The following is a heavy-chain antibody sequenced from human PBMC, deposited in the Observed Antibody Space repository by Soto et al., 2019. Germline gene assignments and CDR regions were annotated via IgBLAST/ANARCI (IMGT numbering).Heavy chain of an antibody. CDR1: GRTFTNHW. CDR3: ARQGDMAATPADAFDI. J-gene: IGHJ3*02. V-gene: IGHV5-51*01. Sequence: LGESLKISCKVSGRTFTNHWIAWVRQMPGKGLEWMGIIYPGDSDARYSPSFAGQVTISVDKSITTAYLHWSSLEASDSAVYYCARQGDMAATPADAFDIWGQGTLVTVSS. D-gene: IGHD6-19*01. CDR2: IYPGDSDA.